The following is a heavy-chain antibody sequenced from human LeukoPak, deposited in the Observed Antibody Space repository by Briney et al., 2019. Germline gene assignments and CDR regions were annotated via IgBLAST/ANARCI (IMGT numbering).Heavy chain of an antibody. D-gene: IGHD3-22*01. V-gene: IGHV1-69*05. CDR1: GGTFSSYA. CDR3: ATDYYDSSGYFY. J-gene: IGHJ4*02. CDR2: IIPIFGTA. Sequence: SVKVSCKASGGTFSSYAISWVRQAPGQRLEWMGGIIPIFGTANYAQKFQGRVTITTDESTSTAYMELSSLRSEDTAVYYCATDYYDSSGYFYWGQGTLVTVSS.